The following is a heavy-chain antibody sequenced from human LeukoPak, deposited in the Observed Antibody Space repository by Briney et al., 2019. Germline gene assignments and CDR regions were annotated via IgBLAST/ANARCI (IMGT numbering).Heavy chain of an antibody. CDR2: INHSGST. CDR1: GVSFSGYY. Sequence: PSETLSLTCAVYGVSFSGYYWSWIRQPPGKGLEWIGEINHSGSTNYNPSLKSRVTISVDTSKNQFSLKLSSVTAADTAVYYCTRVSRRYTLADWGQGTLVTVSS. J-gene: IGHJ4*02. D-gene: IGHD3-9*01. CDR3: TRVSRRYTLAD. V-gene: IGHV4-34*01.